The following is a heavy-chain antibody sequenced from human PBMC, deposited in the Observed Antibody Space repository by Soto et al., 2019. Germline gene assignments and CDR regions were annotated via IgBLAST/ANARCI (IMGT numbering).Heavy chain of an antibody. CDR2: IYQSGVT. D-gene: IGHD6-19*01. J-gene: IGHJ5*02. CDR1: GDSYSISTYS. Sequence: LSLTCNMSGDSYSISTYSWSWIRQPPGKALQWIGFIYQSGVTSYNPSLTGRVSISLDRSNNQCSLKLKSVTAADTAVYFCAGMPYTSGLRFDPWGPGPLVTVSS. CDR3: AGMPYTSGLRFDP. V-gene: IGHV4-30-2*01.